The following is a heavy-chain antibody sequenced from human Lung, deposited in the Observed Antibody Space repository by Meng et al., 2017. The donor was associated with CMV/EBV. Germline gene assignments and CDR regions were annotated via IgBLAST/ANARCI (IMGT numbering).Heavy chain of an antibody. CDR3: ARVGDDIGSCTTTSCHNGYYFDY. CDR1: GFTVSSNY. J-gene: IGHJ4*02. V-gene: IGHV3-53*01. CDR2: IYSGGDT. Sequence: GGSLRLSCAASGFTVSSNYMSWVRQAPGKGLEWVSIIYSGGDTYYVDSVKGRFTISRDISTNTLSLQLNNLRAEDSAVYYCARVGDDIGSCTTTSCHNGYYFDYWGQGTLVTGSS. D-gene: IGHD2-2*02.